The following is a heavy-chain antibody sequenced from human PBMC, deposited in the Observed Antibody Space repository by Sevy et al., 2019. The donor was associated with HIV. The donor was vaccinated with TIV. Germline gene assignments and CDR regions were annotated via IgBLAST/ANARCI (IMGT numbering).Heavy chain of an antibody. Sequence: ASVKVSCKVSGYSLSKISIHWVRQAPGKGLEWMGSLDPEDAEPIYAQTLEGRVTMTEDTSTDTAYMELISLTSEDTAIYYCTAVGLGYHSGSSYYQGDWFDPWGQGTLVTVSS. V-gene: IGHV1-24*01. D-gene: IGHD2-15*01. J-gene: IGHJ5*02. CDR3: TAVGLGYHSGSSYYQGDWFDP. CDR2: LDPEDAEP. CDR1: GYSLSKIS.